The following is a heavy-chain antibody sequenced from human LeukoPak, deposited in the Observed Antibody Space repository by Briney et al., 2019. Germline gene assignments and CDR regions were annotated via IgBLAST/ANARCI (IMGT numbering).Heavy chain of an antibody. J-gene: IGHJ4*02. V-gene: IGHV4-59*01. CDR2: IYHSGST. CDR3: ARAHNWNLDY. Sequence: SETLSLTCTVSGGSISSYYWSWIRQPPGKGLEWIGYIYHSGSTNYNPSLKSRVTISVDTSKNQFSLKLSSVTAADTAVYYCARAHNWNLDYWGQGTLVTVSS. D-gene: IGHD1-20*01. CDR1: GGSISSYY.